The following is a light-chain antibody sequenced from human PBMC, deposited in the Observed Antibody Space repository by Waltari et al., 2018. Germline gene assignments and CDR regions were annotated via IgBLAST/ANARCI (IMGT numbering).Light chain of an antibody. CDR2: KDN. CDR1: ALPEQY. V-gene: IGLV3-25*03. CDR3: QSADSSGAYRV. Sequence: SYELTQPPSVAASPGQTARNTCSGAALPEQYANWSQQKAGQAPLLVIYKDNERPSGIPERYSGSSSGTIVTLTISGVQAEDEADYYCQSADSSGAYRVFGGGTKLTVL. J-gene: IGLJ3*02.